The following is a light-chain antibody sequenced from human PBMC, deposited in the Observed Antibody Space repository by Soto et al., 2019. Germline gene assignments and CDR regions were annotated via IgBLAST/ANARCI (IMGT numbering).Light chain of an antibody. CDR2: GAS. J-gene: IGKJ5*01. CDR3: QQYKNWPPIN. CDR1: HPFSSY. V-gene: IGKV3-15*01. Sequence: ILMKQYPASRSVCPGESVTLSCRASHPFSSYLASYQQKPGQPPRLLIFGASTRATGIPARFSGSGSGTEFTLTIRSLQSEDFAVYHCQQYKNWPPINSGQGKRRGIK.